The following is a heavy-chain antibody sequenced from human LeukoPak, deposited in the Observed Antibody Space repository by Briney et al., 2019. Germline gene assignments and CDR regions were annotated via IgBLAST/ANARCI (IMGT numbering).Heavy chain of an antibody. CDR1: GYTFTSYD. D-gene: IGHD2-15*01. CDR2: MNPNSGNT. Sequence: ASVKVSCKASGYTFTSYDINWARQATGQGLEWMGWMNPNSGNTGYAQKFQGRVTMTRNTSISTAYMELSSLRSEDTAVYYCARVRRSCSGGGCYSFNYWGQGTLVTVSS. CDR3: ARVRRSCSGGGCYSFNY. V-gene: IGHV1-8*01. J-gene: IGHJ4*02.